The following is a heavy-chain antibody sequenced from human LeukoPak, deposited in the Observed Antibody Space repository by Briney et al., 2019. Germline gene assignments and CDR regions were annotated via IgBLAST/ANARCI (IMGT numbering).Heavy chain of an antibody. CDR1: GFTFSSYA. J-gene: IGHJ5*02. CDR3: AKDGEYYYDPTINWFDP. Sequence: GGSLRLSCAASGFTFSSYAMSWVRQAPGKGLEWVSAISGGGGSTYYADSVKGRFTISRDNSKNTLYLQMNSLRAEDTAVYYCAKDGEYYYDPTINWFDPWGQGTLVTVSS. CDR2: ISGGGGST. V-gene: IGHV3-23*01. D-gene: IGHD3-22*01.